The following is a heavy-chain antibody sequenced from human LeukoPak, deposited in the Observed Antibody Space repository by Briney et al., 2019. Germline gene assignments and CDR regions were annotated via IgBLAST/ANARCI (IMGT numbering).Heavy chain of an antibody. V-gene: IGHV5-51*01. Sequence: KVGESLKISFKGSGYSFTSYWIGWVRQMPGKGLEWMGIIYPGVSDTRYSPSFQGQVTISADKSISTAYLQWSSLKASDTAMYYCARVRPRRLGYCSGGSCNNWFDPWGQGTLVTVSS. J-gene: IGHJ5*02. CDR1: GYSFTSYW. CDR3: ARVRPRRLGYCSGGSCNNWFDP. D-gene: IGHD2-15*01. CDR2: IYPGVSDT.